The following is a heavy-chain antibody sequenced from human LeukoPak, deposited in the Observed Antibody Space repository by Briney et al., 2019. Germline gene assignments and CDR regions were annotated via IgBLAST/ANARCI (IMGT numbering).Heavy chain of an antibody. Sequence: GGSLRLSCAASGFTFSSYWMSWVRQAPGKGLEWVANIKQDGSEKYYVDSVKGRFTISRDNAKNSLYLQMNSLRAEDTAVYYCARDLRPSGYFSWRRFYYYYMDVWGKGTTVTVSS. D-gene: IGHD6-25*01. CDR3: ARDLRPSGYFSWRRFYYYYMDV. J-gene: IGHJ6*03. CDR2: IKQDGSEK. V-gene: IGHV3-7*01. CDR1: GFTFSSYW.